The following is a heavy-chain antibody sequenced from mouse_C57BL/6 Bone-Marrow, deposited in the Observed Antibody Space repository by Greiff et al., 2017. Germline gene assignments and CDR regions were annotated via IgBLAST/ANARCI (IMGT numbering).Heavy chain of an antibody. J-gene: IGHJ1*03. V-gene: IGHV5-9*01. CDR2: ISGGGGNT. CDR3: AIYEYGDGDV. D-gene: IGHD1-1*01. CDR1: GFTFSSYT. Sequence: EVQVVESGGGLVKPGGSLTLSCAASGFTFSSYTMSWVRQTPEKRLEWVATISGGGGNTYYPESVKGRFTISCATAKNTLYLQMSSLRSEDTALYYCAIYEYGDGDVWGTGTTVTVSS.